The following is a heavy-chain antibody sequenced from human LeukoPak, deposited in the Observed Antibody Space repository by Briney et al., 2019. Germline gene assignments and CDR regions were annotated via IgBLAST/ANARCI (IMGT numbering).Heavy chain of an antibody. D-gene: IGHD5-18*01. CDR3: ASNVDTAMANPFDY. Sequence: GGSLGLSCAASGFTFSSYAMHWVRQAPGKGLEWVAVISYDGSNKYYADSVKGRFTISRDNSKNTLYLQMNSLRAEDTAVYYCASNVDTAMANPFDYWGQGTLVTVSS. V-gene: IGHV3-30-3*01. CDR1: GFTFSSYA. CDR2: ISYDGSNK. J-gene: IGHJ4*02.